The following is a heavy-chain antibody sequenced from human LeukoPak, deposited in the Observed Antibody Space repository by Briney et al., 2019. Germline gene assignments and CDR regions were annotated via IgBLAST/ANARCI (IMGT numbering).Heavy chain of an antibody. Sequence: GGSLRLSCAASGFTFSSYGMHWVRQAPGKGLEWVAFIRYDGSNKYYADSVKGRFTISRDNSKNTLYLQMNSLRAEDTAAYYCAKDRRAQVGYFDYWGQGTLVTVSS. V-gene: IGHV3-30*02. J-gene: IGHJ4*02. D-gene: IGHD1-26*01. CDR1: GFTFSSYG. CDR3: AKDRRAQVGYFDY. CDR2: IRYDGSNK.